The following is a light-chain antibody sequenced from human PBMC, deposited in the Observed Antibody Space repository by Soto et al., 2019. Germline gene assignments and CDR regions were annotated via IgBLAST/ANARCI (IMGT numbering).Light chain of an antibody. J-gene: IGKJ3*01. V-gene: IGKV3-20*01. CDR1: QSVSSSY. CDR2: GAS. CDR3: QQFGSSPLFT. Sequence: EIVLTQSPGTLSLSPGERATLSCRASQSVSSSYLAWYQQKPGQAPRLLSYGASSRATGIPDRFSGSGSGTDGTLTISRLEPEEFAVYYCQQFGSSPLFTFGPGTKVYVK.